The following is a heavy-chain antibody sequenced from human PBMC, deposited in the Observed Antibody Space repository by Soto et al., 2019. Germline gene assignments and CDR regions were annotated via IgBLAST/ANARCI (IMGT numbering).Heavy chain of an antibody. CDR2: INSDGSST. J-gene: IGHJ4*02. D-gene: IGHD5-12*01. Sequence: EVQLVESGGGLVQPGGSLRLSCAASGFTFSSYWMHWVRQAPGKGLVWVSRINSDGSSTTYADSVKGGFTISRDNAKNTLYLQMNSLRAEDTAVYYCVRVPTGGYAFSLDDYWGQGTLVTVSS. CDR3: VRVPTGGYAFSLDDY. V-gene: IGHV3-74*01. CDR1: GFTFSSYW.